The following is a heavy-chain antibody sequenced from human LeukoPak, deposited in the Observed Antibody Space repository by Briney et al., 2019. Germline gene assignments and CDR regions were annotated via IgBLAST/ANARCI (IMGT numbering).Heavy chain of an antibody. D-gene: IGHD3-22*01. CDR3: ARSEAGGYYSYYYYYYMDV. CDR1: GGSISSYY. CDR2: IYYSGST. J-gene: IGHJ6*03. V-gene: IGHV4-59*01. Sequence: SETLSLTCTVSGGSISSYYWSWIRQPPGKGLEWIGYIYYSGSTNYNPSLKSRVTISVDTSKNQFSLKLSSVTAADTAVYYCARSEAGGYYSYYYYYYMDVWGKGTTVTVSS.